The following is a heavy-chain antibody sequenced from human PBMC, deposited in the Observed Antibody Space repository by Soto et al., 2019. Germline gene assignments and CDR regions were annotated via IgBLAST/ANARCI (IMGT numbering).Heavy chain of an antibody. CDR1: GFTFSTYN. CDR2: ISSTSVYM. J-gene: IGHJ4*02. V-gene: IGHV3-21*01. D-gene: IGHD5-12*01. CDR3: ARGWLRDPWMY. Sequence: ESGGGLVKPGGSLRLSCAASGFTFSTYNMNWVRQAPGKGLEWVASISSTSVYMYYANSLKGRFTISRANAKSSLYLQVNSRRAEDTAVYYCARGWLRDPWMYWGQGTLVTVSS.